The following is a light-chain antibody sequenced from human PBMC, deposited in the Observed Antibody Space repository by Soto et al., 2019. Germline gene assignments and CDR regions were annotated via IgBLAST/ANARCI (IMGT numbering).Light chain of an antibody. CDR1: QGISSY. Sequence: IQLTQSPSSLSASVGDRVTITCRASQGISSYLTWYQQKPGKAPKLLIYAASTLHSGVPSKFSGSGSGTDFTLTISSLQPEDFATYYCQQSYSTRWTFGQGTKVEIK. CDR2: AAS. J-gene: IGKJ1*01. CDR3: QQSYSTRWT. V-gene: IGKV1-39*01.